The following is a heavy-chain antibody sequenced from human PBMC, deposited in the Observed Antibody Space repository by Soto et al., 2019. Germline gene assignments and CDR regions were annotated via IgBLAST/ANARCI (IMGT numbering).Heavy chain of an antibody. D-gene: IGHD6-6*01. Sequence: EVQLVESGGGLVQPGGSLKLSCAASGFTFSGSAMHWVRQASGKGLEWVGRIRSKANSYATAYAASVKGRFTISRDDSKNTAYLQMYSLKTEDTAVYYCTAYSSSSRDYSGQGTLVTVSS. CDR1: GFTFSGSA. V-gene: IGHV3-73*01. CDR2: IRSKANSYAT. CDR3: TAYSSSSRDY. J-gene: IGHJ4*02.